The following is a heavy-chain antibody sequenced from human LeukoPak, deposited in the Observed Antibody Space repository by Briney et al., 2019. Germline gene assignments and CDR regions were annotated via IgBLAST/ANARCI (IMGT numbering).Heavy chain of an antibody. D-gene: IGHD6-19*01. Sequence: GSLRLSCAASGFTFSDYYMSWIRQPPGKGLEWIGTIYHSGTYYNPSLESRVTISVDTSKNQFSLKLSSVTAADTAVYHCARDPGYSSGWNYFDYWGQGTLVTVSS. CDR2: IYHSGT. CDR1: GFTFSDYY. CDR3: ARDPGYSSGWNYFDY. J-gene: IGHJ4*02. V-gene: IGHV4-38-2*02.